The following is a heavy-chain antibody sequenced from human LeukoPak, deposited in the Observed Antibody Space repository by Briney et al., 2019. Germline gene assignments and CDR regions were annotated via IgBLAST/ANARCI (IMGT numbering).Heavy chain of an antibody. Sequence: PGGSLRLTCAASGFTFSSYAMHWVRQAPGKGLEWVAVISYDGSNKYYADSVKGRFTISRDNSKNTLYLQMNSLRAEDTAVYYCARDRGFDYFDYWGQGTLVTVSS. V-gene: IGHV3-30*04. J-gene: IGHJ4*02. CDR2: ISYDGSNK. CDR3: ARDRGFDYFDY. D-gene: IGHD5-12*01. CDR1: GFTFSSYA.